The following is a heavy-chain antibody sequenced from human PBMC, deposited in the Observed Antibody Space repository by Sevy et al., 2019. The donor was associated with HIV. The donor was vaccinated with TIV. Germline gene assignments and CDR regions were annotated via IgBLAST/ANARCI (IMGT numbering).Heavy chain of an antibody. D-gene: IGHD6-13*01. CDR1: DDSISTYY. J-gene: IGHJ6*02. V-gene: IGHV4-59*01. CDR3: ARGWGASAGTNYGLDV. Sequence: SETLSLTCTVSDDSISTYYWSWIRQPPGKGLEWIGYIYYTGSTNYNPSLKSRVSISVDTSKNQFSLKLTSVTAADTAVYFCARGWGASAGTNYGLDVWGQGTTVTVSS. CDR2: IYYTGST.